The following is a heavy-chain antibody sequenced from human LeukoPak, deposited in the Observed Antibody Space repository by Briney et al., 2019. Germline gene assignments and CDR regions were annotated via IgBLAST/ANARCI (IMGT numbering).Heavy chain of an antibody. CDR2: ISYDGRNK. CDR1: AFTFSYG. Sequence: PGGSLRLSCAGSAFTFSYGVHWVRQAPGKGLEWVAVISYDGRNKYYADSVKGRFTTSRDNSKNTVSLRINSLRVEDTGMYYCVKDLKGYEEVWGQGTLVTVSS. J-gene: IGHJ4*02. CDR3: VKDLKGYEEV. V-gene: IGHV3-30*18. D-gene: IGHD5-12*01.